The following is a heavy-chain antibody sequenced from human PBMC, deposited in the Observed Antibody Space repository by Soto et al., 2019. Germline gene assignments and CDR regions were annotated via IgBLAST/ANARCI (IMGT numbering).Heavy chain of an antibody. V-gene: IGHV3-30*18. D-gene: IGHD2-8*01. CDR2: ISYDGSNK. CDR1: GFTFSSYG. Sequence: QVQLVESGGGVVQPGRSLGLSCAASGFTFSSYGMHWVRQAPGKGLEWVAVISYDGSNKYYADSVKGRFTISRDNSKNTLYLQMNSLRAEDTAVYYCAKDLSGSMMYASYYYYGMDVWGQGTTVTVSS. CDR3: AKDLSGSMMYASYYYYGMDV. J-gene: IGHJ6*02.